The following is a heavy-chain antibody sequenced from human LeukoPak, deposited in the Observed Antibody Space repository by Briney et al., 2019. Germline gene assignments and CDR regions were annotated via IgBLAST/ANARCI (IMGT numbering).Heavy chain of an antibody. CDR2: INPNSGGT. D-gene: IGHD2-15*01. Sequence: GASVKVSCKASGYTFTGYYMHWVRQAPGQGREWMGWINPNSGGTNYAQKLQGRVTMTRDTSISTAYMELSRLRSDDTAVYYCAGEIGDCSGGSSYWWCFDPWGQGTLVTVSS. CDR3: AGEIGDCSGGSSYWWCFDP. CDR1: GYTFTGYY. J-gene: IGHJ5*02. V-gene: IGHV1-2*02.